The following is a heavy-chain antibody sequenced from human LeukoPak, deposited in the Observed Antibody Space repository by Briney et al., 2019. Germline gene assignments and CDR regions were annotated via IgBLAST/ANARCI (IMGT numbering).Heavy chain of an antibody. V-gene: IGHV4-59*12. CDR2: LHYSGST. Sequence: SETLSLTCTVSGGSISGYYWSWIRQPPGKGLEWIGYLHYSGSTNYNPSLKSRVTISVDTSKNQFSLKLSSVTAADTAVYYCARDSRGIAVAGKDAFDIWGQGTMVTVSS. J-gene: IGHJ3*02. D-gene: IGHD6-19*01. CDR3: ARDSRGIAVAGKDAFDI. CDR1: GGSISGYY.